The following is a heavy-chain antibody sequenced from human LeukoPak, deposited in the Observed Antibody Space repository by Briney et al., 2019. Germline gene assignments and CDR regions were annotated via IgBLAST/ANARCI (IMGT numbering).Heavy chain of an antibody. V-gene: IGHV1-58*02. CDR1: GFTFTSSA. J-gene: IGHJ4*02. CDR2: IVVGSGNT. D-gene: IGHD2-15*01. Sequence: SVKVSCKAPGFTFTSSAMQWVRQARGQRLEWIGWIVVGSGNTNYAQKFQERVTITRDMSTSTAYMELSSLRSEDTAVYYCAAGTPRSGGAFDYWGQGTLVTVSS. CDR3: AAGTPRSGGAFDY.